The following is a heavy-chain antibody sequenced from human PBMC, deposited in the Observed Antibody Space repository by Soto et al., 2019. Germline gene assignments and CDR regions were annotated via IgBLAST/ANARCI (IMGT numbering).Heavy chain of an antibody. CDR2: IYYSGST. D-gene: IGHD2-2*01. CDR1: GGPIRSYY. V-gene: IGHV4-59*01. Sequence: SETLSLTRTVSGGPIRSYYWSWIRQPPGKGLEWVGYIYYSGSTNYNPSLKSRVTISVDTSKNQFSLKLSSVTAADTAVYYCARENFGCSSTSCYGSYYYYMDVWGKGTTVTVSS. J-gene: IGHJ6*03. CDR3: ARENFGCSSTSCYGSYYYYMDV.